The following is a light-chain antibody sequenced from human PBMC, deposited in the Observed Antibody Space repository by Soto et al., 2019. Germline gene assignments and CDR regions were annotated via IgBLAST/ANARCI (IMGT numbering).Light chain of an antibody. CDR1: SSDVGGYNY. J-gene: IGLJ3*02. CDR3: SSYAGNNKL. V-gene: IGLV2-8*01. CDR2: EVS. Sequence: QPVLTQPPSASGSPGQSVTISCTGTSSDVGGYNYVSWYQQHPGKAPKLMIYEVSKRPSGVPDRFSGSKSGNTASLTVSGLQAEDEADYYCSSYAGNNKLFGGGTKLTVL.